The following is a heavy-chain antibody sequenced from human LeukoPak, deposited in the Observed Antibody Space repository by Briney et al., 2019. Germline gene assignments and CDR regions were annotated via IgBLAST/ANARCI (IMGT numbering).Heavy chain of an antibody. J-gene: IGHJ5*02. CDR2: INPSGGST. D-gene: IGHD3-3*01. CDR1: GYTFTSYY. V-gene: IGHV1-46*01. Sequence: ASVKVSFKASGYTFTSYYMHWVRQAPGQGLEWMGIINPSGGSTSYAQKFQGRVTMTRDMSTSTVYMELSSLRSEDTAVYYCARARDDYDFWSGYRRPNWFDPWGQGTLVTVSS. CDR3: ARARDDYDFWSGYRRPNWFDP.